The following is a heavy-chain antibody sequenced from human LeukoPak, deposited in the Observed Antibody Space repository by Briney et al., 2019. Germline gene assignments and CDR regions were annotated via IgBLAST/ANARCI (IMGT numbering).Heavy chain of an antibody. CDR2: IYSGGYT. V-gene: IGHV3-53*01. Sequence: PGGSLRLSCAASGFTFSSYAMHWVRQAPGKGLEWVSIIYSGGYTYYADSMKGRFTISRDNSNNTLYLQMSSLRAEDTAVYYCARVPYSGTYYNWYFDLWGRGTLVTVSS. CDR1: GFTFSSYA. J-gene: IGHJ2*01. CDR3: ARVPYSGTYYNWYFDL. D-gene: IGHD1-26*01.